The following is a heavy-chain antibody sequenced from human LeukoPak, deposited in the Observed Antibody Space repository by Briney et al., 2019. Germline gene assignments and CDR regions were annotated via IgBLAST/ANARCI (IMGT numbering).Heavy chain of an antibody. J-gene: IGHJ6*02. V-gene: IGHV3-23*01. CDR1: GFTFSSYA. CDR3: ARDQFGYYYYGMDV. CDR2: ISGSGGST. Sequence: GGSLRLSCAASGFTFSSYAMSWVRQAPGKGLEWVSAISGSGGSTYYADSVKGRFTISRDNSKNTLYLQMNSLRAEDTAVYYCARDQFGYYYYGMDVWGQGTTVTVSS. D-gene: IGHD3-16*01.